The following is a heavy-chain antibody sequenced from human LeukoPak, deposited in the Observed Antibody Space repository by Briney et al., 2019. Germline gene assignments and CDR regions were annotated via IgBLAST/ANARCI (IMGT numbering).Heavy chain of an antibody. Sequence: SVKVSCKASGGTFSSYGITWIRQAPGQGLEWMGEIIPVFGTTNYAQNFQGRVTITADESTTTAYKELSSLRSEDTAVYYCARDRRYTEYYGMDVWGKGTTVTVSS. D-gene: IGHD2/OR15-2a*01. CDR2: IIPVFGTT. V-gene: IGHV1-69*13. J-gene: IGHJ6*04. CDR1: GGTFSSYG. CDR3: ARDRRYTEYYGMDV.